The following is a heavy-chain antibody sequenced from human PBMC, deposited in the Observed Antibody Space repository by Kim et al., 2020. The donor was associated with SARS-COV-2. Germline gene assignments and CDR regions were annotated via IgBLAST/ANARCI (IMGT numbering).Heavy chain of an antibody. J-gene: IGHJ4*02. D-gene: IGHD3-16*01. CDR1: GYTFTTYY. V-gene: IGHV1-46*01. CDR2: IDPSGVAP. CDR3: TRDWGSTY. Sequence: ASVKVSCKASGYTFTTYYLHWVRQAPGQGLEWMGVIDPSGVAPTYAQKFQGRVTMTRDTSTSTYSMELSGLRSEDTAVYYCTRDWGSTYWGQGTLVTVSS.